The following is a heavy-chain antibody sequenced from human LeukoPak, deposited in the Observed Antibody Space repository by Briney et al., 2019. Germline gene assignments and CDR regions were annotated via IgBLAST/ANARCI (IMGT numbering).Heavy chain of an antibody. V-gene: IGHV1-18*01. D-gene: IGHD3-9*01. CDR2: ISAYNGNT. CDR3: AREGYYDILTGYLIIEDY. J-gene: IGHJ4*01. CDR1: GYTFTSYG. Sequence: ASVKVSCKASGYTFTSYGISWVRQAPGQGLEWMGWISAYNGNTNYAQKLQGRVTMTTDTSTSTAYMELRSLRSDDTAVYYCAREGYYDILTGYLIIEDYWGHGTLVTVSS.